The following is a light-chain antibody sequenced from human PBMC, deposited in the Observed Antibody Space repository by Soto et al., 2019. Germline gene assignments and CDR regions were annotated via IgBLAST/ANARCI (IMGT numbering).Light chain of an antibody. Sequence: DIQMTQSPSTLSASVGDRVTITCRASQSISTWLAWYQQKPGKAPKLLIYKASSLESGVPSRFSGSGSGTEFTLTISSLQPDDSATYYCQHYDNSRLTFGGGTKV. J-gene: IGKJ4*01. CDR3: QHYDNSRLT. CDR2: KAS. V-gene: IGKV1-5*03. CDR1: QSISTW.